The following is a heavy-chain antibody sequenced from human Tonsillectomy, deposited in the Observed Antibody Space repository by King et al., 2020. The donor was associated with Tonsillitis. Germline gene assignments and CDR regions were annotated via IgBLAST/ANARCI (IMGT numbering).Heavy chain of an antibody. D-gene: IGHD3-3*01. CDR3: ARGFYSDFWSGSSYYFDF. J-gene: IGHJ4*02. Sequence: VQLQQWGARLLKPLETLSLTCAVYGGSSSGYSWSWIRQPPGKGLEWIGEISHSGHTNYNPSLKSRVTMSVDTSRNQFSLELKSVAAADTAVYYCARGFYSDFWSGSSYYFDFWGQGSLVTASS. CDR2: ISHSGHT. CDR1: GGSSSGYS. V-gene: IGHV4-34*01.